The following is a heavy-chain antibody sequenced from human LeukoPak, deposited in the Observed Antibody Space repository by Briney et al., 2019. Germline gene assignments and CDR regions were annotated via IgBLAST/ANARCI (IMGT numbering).Heavy chain of an antibody. CDR2: ISDTSVNR. CDR1: GFTFRRYA. D-gene: IGHD6-19*01. Sequence: QPGGSLRLSCAASGFTFRRYAMTWVRQAPGKGLEWVSGISDTSVNRHFADSVKGRFTISRDNSKNMLYLQMNSLRAEDTAVYFCAKGLAVGETYFYAMDVWGQGTTVTVSS. V-gene: IGHV3-23*01. CDR3: AKGLAVGETYFYAMDV. J-gene: IGHJ6*02.